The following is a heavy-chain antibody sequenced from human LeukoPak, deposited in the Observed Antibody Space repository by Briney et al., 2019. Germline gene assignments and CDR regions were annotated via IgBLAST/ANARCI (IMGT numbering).Heavy chain of an antibody. CDR1: GVSIFSSHW. Sequence: PSGTLSLTCTMSGVSIFSSHWWSWARQPPGKGLEWIGEIYHSGTTNYNPSLRSRVTMSVDESKKQFSLMLSSMTAADTAVYYCATYFYGDYASYYFDQWGQGTLVTVSS. CDR2: IYHSGTT. CDR3: ATYFYGDYASYYFDQ. V-gene: IGHV4-4*02. D-gene: IGHD4-17*01. J-gene: IGHJ4*02.